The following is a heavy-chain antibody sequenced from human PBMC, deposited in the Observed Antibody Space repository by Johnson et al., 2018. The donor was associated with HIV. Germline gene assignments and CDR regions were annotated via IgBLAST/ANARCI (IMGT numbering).Heavy chain of an antibody. J-gene: IGHJ3*02. V-gene: IGHV3-30*03. CDR2: ISYDASNK. CDR3: ARVRGGTGHGAFDI. Sequence: QVQLVESGGGLVQPGGSLRLSCAASGFTISTKYFNWVRQAPGKGLEWVAVISYDASNKYYADSVKGRFTISRDNSKNTLYLQMNSLRTEDTAVYYCARVRGGTGHGAFDIWGQGTMVTVSS. CDR1: GFTISTKY.